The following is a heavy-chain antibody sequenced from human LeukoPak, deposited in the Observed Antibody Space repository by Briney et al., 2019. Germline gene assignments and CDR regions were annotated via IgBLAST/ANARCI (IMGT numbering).Heavy chain of an antibody. J-gene: IGHJ6*03. V-gene: IGHV4-34*01. CDR1: GGSFSGYY. CDR2: INHSGST. CDR3: AREKGRFFGVNYYYYYYMDV. Sequence: SETLSLTCAVYGGSFSGYYWSWIRQPPGKGLEWIGEINHSGSTNYNPSLKSRVTISVDTSKNQFSLKLSSVTAADTAVYYCAREKGRFFGVNYYYYYYMDVWGKGTTVTVSS. D-gene: IGHD3-3*01.